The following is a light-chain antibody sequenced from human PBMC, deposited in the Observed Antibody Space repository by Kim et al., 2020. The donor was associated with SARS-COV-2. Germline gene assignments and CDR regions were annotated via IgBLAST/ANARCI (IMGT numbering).Light chain of an antibody. CDR3: CSYAGSSTPVV. J-gene: IGLJ2*01. Sequence: QSALTQPASVSGSPGQSITISCTGTSSDVGSYNLVTWYQQHPGKAPKLMFYEISKRPSGVSNRFAGSKSGNTATLTISGLQAEDEADYYCCSYAGSSTPVVFGGGTQLTVL. CDR2: EIS. CDR1: SSDVGSYNL. V-gene: IGLV2-23*02.